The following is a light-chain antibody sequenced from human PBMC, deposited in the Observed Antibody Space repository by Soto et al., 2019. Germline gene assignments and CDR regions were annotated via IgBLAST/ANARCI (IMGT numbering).Light chain of an antibody. J-gene: IGKJ4*01. CDR1: QSVSIN. CDR3: QQYNNWHPLA. Sequence: EIVMTQSPGTLSVSPGERATLSCRASQSVSINLAWYQQKPGQAPRLLIYDASTRATGIPARFSDSGSGTEFTLTISSLQSKDFAVYYCQQYNNWHPLAFGGGTKVEIK. V-gene: IGKV3D-15*01. CDR2: DAS.